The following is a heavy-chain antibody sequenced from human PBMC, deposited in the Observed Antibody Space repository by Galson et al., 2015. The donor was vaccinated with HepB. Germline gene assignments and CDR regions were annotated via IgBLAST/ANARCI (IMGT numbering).Heavy chain of an antibody. V-gene: IGHV3-74*01. Sequence: SLRLSCAASTFTLSSYSMHWVRQAPGKGLVWVSRISSDGSITIYADSVKGRFTISRDNSKNTLYVQMNSLRAEDTAVYYCAREGGSGASDIRRQATMLTVSS. J-gene: IGHJ3*02. CDR2: ISSDGSIT. D-gene: IGHD3-10*01. CDR3: AREGGSGASDI. CDR1: TFTLSSYS.